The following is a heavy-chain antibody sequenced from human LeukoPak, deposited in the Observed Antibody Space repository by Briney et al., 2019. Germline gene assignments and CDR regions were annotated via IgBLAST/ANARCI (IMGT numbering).Heavy chain of an antibody. D-gene: IGHD4-11*01. CDR1: GGSFSGYY. CDR3: ARRRSSRTTPRALNWFDP. Sequence: SETLSLTCAVYGGSFSGYYWSWIRQPPGKGLEWIGEINHSGSTNYNPSLKSRVTISVDTSKNQFSLKLSSVTAADTAVYYCARRRSSRTTPRALNWFDPWGQGTLVTVSS. V-gene: IGHV4-34*01. J-gene: IGHJ5*02. CDR2: INHSGST.